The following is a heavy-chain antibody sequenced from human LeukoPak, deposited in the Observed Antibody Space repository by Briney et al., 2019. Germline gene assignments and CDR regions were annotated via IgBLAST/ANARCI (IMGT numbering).Heavy chain of an antibody. Sequence: GGSLRLSCAASGFTFSSYAMSWVRQPPGKGLEWVSVISGSGGSTYYTDSVKGRFTISRDNSKNTLYLQMNSLRAEDTAVYYCAKDVSGSRGWSGMDVWGQGTTVTVSS. D-gene: IGHD6-19*01. CDR3: AKDVSGSRGWSGMDV. J-gene: IGHJ6*02. CDR1: GFTFSSYA. V-gene: IGHV3-23*01. CDR2: ISGSGGST.